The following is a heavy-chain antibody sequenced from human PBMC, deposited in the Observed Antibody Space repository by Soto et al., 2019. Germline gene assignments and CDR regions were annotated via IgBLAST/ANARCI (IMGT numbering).Heavy chain of an antibody. Sequence: SETLSLTCTVSGGSISSGDYYWSWIRQPPGKGLEWIGYIYSSGSTKYNPPLRSRVTISLDTSKNQFSLKLSSVTAADTAVYYCAGSGSYSNGPFDYWGQGTLVTVSS. J-gene: IGHJ4*02. CDR2: IYSSGST. D-gene: IGHD1-26*01. CDR1: GGSISSGDYY. V-gene: IGHV4-61*08. CDR3: AGSGSYSNGPFDY.